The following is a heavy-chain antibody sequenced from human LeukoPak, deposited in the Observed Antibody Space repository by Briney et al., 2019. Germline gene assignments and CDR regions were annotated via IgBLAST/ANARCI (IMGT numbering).Heavy chain of an antibody. Sequence: GGSLRLSCAASGFTFSSYGMHWVRQAPGKGLERVAAIWFDGSNKYYADSVKGRLTISRDNSKNTLYLHMNSLRAENTAVHYCARDSSGWLGDAVDIWGQGTMVTVSS. CDR3: ARDSSGWLGDAVDI. V-gene: IGHV3-33*01. CDR2: IWFDGSNK. D-gene: IGHD6-25*01. J-gene: IGHJ3*02. CDR1: GFTFSSYG.